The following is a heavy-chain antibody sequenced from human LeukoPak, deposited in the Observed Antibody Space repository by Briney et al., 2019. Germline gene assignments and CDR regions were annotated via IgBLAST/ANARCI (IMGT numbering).Heavy chain of an antibody. J-gene: IGHJ4*02. Sequence: GGSLRLSCAASGFAFSSYAMSWVRQAPGKGLEWVSAISGSGGSTYYADSVKGRLTISRDNSKNTLYLQMNRLRAEDTAVYYCEKARAVVTAIQYDDWGQGSLVTVSS. D-gene: IGHD2-21*02. CDR2: ISGSGGST. CDR3: EKARAVVTAIQYDD. V-gene: IGHV3-23*01. CDR1: GFAFSSYA.